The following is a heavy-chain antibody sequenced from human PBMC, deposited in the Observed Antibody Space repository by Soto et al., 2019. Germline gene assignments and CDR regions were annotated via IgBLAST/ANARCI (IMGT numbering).Heavy chain of an antibody. D-gene: IGHD3-22*01. V-gene: IGHV4-31*03. Sequence: PSETLSLTCTVSGGSISSGGHYWSWIRQHPGKGLEWIGHIYHTGSTYYNPSLRSRVTISVDTSKKQFSLKLTSVTAADTAVYYCARDSGYDSSGYRHYYFDFWGQGSLVTVSS. CDR1: GGSISSGGHY. CDR2: IYHTGST. CDR3: ARDSGYDSSGYRHYYFDF. J-gene: IGHJ4*02.